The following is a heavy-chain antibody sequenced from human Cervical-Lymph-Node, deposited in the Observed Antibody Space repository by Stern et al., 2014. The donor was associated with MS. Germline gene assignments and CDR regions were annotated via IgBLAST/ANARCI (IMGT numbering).Heavy chain of an antibody. CDR1: GGSISSYY. Sequence: QVQLVQSGPGLVKPSETMSLTCTVSGGSISSYYWSWIRQPPGKGLEWIGYIYYSGSTNYNPSLKSRVTISVDTSKNQFSLKLSSVTAADTAVYYCARGPYGMDVWGQGTTVTVSS. CDR3: ARGPYGMDV. V-gene: IGHV4-59*01. J-gene: IGHJ6*02. CDR2: IYYSGST.